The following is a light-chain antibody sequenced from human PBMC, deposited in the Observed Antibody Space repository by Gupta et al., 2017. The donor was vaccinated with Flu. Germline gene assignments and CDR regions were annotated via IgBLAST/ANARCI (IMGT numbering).Light chain of an antibody. J-gene: IGKJ1*01. V-gene: IGKV3-15*01. CDR2: GAS. Sequence: ERATLSCRASQSVSSNLAWYQQKPGQAPRLLIYGASTRAIGIPARFSGSGSGTEFTLTISSLQSEDFAVYYCQQYNDWPPWTFGQGTKVEIK. CDR1: QSVSSN. CDR3: QQYNDWPPWT.